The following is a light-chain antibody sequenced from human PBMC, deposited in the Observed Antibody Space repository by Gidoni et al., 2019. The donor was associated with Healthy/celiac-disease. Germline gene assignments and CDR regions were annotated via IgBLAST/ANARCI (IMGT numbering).Light chain of an antibody. CDR1: ISDVGGYNY. J-gene: IGLJ2*01. Sequence: QSALTQPRPVSGSPGQSVTISCTGTISDVGGYNYVAWYQQPPGKAPKLMIYDVSKRPSGVPDRFSGSKSGNTASLTISGLQAEDEADYYCCSYAGSYTLVFGGGTKLTVL. V-gene: IGLV2-11*01. CDR2: DVS. CDR3: CSYAGSYTLV.